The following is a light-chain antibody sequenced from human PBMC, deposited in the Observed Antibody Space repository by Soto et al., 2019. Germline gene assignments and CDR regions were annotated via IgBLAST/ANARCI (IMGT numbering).Light chain of an antibody. CDR3: SSYAGSNKFVL. V-gene: IGLV2-8*01. CDR2: EVT. CDR1: ISDVGGSKF. J-gene: IGLJ2*01. Sequence: QSALTQPPSASGSPGQSVTISCTGTISDVGGSKFVSWYQQHPGKAPKLTIYEVTKRPSGVPDRFAGSKSGNTASLTVSGLQAEDEADYYGSSYAGSNKFVLFGGGTKLTVL.